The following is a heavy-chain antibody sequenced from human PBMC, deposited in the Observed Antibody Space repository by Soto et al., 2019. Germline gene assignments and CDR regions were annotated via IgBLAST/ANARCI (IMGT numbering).Heavy chain of an antibody. D-gene: IGHD6-6*01. CDR1: GGSFSGYY. CDR3: ARGRIAARPGYVDY. V-gene: IGHV4-34*01. J-gene: IGHJ4*02. Sequence: QVQLQQWGAGLLKPSETLSLTCAVYGGSFSGYYWSWIRQPPGKGLEWIGEINHSGSTNYNPSLTSRVTISVDTSKNQFSLKLSSVTAADTAVYYCARGRIAARPGYVDYWGQGTLVTVSS. CDR2: INHSGST.